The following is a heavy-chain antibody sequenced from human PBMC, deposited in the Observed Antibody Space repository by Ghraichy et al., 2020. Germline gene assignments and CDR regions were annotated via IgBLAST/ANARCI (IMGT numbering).Heavy chain of an antibody. Sequence: ESLNISCAASGFTVSSNYMSWVRQAPGKGLEWVSVIYSGGSTYYADSVKGRFTISRDNSKNTLYLQMNSLRAEDTAVYYCARDIVMYYGSGSYPYYYYYYMDVWGKGTTVTVSS. J-gene: IGHJ6*03. CDR1: GFTVSSNY. V-gene: IGHV3-53*01. CDR3: ARDIVMYYGSGSYPYYYYYYMDV. D-gene: IGHD3-10*01. CDR2: IYSGGST.